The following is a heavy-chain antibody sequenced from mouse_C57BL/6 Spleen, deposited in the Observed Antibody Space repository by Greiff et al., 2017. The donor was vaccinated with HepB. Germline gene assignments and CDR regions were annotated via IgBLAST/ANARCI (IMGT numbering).Heavy chain of an antibody. J-gene: IGHJ4*01. Sequence: VQLQQSGAELVRPGSSVKLSCKASGYTFTSYWMDWVKQRPGQGLEWIGNIYPSDSETHYNQKFKDKATLTVDKSSSTAYMQLSSLTSEDSAVYYCARKGDYDYYYYAMDYWGQGTSVTVSS. V-gene: IGHV1-61*01. D-gene: IGHD2-4*01. CDR2: IYPSDSET. CDR3: ARKGDYDYYYYAMDY. CDR1: GYTFTSYW.